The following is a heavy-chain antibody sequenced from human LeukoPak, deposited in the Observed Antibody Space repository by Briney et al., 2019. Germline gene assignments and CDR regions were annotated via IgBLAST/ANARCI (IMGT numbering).Heavy chain of an antibody. J-gene: IGHJ4*02. D-gene: IGHD2-15*01. CDR2: IFHTGST. Sequence: SGTLSLTCDVFGGSITSGHWWTWVRQAPGRGLEWIGEIFHTGSTDYNPSLKSRVTISVDKSKNQFSLKLAFVTAADTAVYYCARDQTVRSWCFDSWGQGTLVTVSS. CDR1: GGSITSGHW. V-gene: IGHV4-4*02. CDR3: ARDQTVRSWCFDS.